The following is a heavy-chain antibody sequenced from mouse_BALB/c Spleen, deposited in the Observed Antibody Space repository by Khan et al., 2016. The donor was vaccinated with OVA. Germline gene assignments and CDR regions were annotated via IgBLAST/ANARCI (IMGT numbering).Heavy chain of an antibody. CDR3: AGENYCGRACYAVDY. CDR2: IGPGSGSS. D-gene: IGHD1-1*01. V-gene: IGHV1S41*01. CDR1: GYTFTSYW. J-gene: IGHJ4*01. Sequence: DLVKPGASVKLSCKASGYTFTSYWINWIKQRPGQGLEWMGRIGPGSGSSYYNEVFKGKATLTVDTSSSTAYIQLSSLSSEDSAVYFCAGENYCGRACYAVDYWGQGTTVTVSS.